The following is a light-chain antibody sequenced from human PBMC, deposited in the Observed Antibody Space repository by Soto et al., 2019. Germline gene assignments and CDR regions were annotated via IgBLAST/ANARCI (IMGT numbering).Light chain of an antibody. Sequence: DIVMTQTPLSLSVTPGQPASISCKSTQSLVYSDGNTYLSWLQHRPGQPPRLIIYKISNRFYGVQERFSGSGAGTEFTLKISRVEAEDVGVYYCMQATQFPYTFGQGTKLEIK. V-gene: IGKV2-24*01. J-gene: IGKJ2*01. CDR1: QSLVYSDGNTY. CDR3: MQATQFPYT. CDR2: KIS.